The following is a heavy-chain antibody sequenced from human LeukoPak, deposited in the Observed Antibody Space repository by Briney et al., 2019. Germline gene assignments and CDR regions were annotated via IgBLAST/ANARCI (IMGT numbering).Heavy chain of an antibody. V-gene: IGHV3-33*01. D-gene: IGHD3-3*01. J-gene: IGHJ4*02. CDR3: ARGWRTFDY. CDR1: GFTFSSYG. CDR2: IWYDGSNK. Sequence: GRSLRLSCAASGFTFSSYGMHWVRQAPGKGLEGVAVIWYDGSNKYYADSVKGRFTISKDNSKNTLYLQMNSLRAEDTAVYYCARGWRTFDYWGQGTLVTVSS.